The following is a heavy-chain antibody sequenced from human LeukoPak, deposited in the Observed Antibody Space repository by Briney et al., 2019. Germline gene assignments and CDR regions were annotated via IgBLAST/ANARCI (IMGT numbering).Heavy chain of an antibody. D-gene: IGHD4-23*01. CDR3: ARGNLNYGGNSNY. J-gene: IGHJ4*02. V-gene: IGHV3-48*03. CDR1: GFTFSSYE. CDR2: ISSSGSTI. Sequence: GGSLRLSCAASGFTFSSYEMNWVRQAPGKGLEGVSYISSSGSTIYYADSVKGRFTISRDNAKNSLYLQMNSLRAEDTAVYYCARGNLNYGGNSNYWGQGTLVTVSS.